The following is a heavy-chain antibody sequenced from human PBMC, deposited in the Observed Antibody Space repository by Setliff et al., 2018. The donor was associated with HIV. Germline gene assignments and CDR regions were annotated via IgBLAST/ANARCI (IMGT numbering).Heavy chain of an antibody. CDR2: INHSGST. CDR3: ARRGISGNYYFDY. Sequence: PSETLSLTCAVYGGSFSGYNWSWIRQTPGKGLEWIGEINHSGSTNHNPSLKSRATISVDTSKNQFSLKLSSVTAADTAVYYCARRGISGNYYFDYWGQGTLVTVPS. J-gene: IGHJ4*02. D-gene: IGHD1-26*01. CDR1: GGSFSGYN. V-gene: IGHV4-34*04.